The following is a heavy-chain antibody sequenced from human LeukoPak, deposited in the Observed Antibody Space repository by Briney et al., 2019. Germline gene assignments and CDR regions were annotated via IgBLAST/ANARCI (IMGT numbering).Heavy chain of an antibody. V-gene: IGHV3-9*01. CDR3: AKDKGIINGFYYFDS. J-gene: IGHJ4*02. Sequence: PGRSLRLSCSASGFTFNEYAMHWVRQAPGKGLEWVSRISWNSDSIAYADSVRGRFTISRDNAKSSLYLQMNSLRPGDTALYYCAKDKGIINGFYYFDSWGQGTLVAVSS. D-gene: IGHD3-10*01. CDR1: GFTFNEYA. CDR2: ISWNSDSI.